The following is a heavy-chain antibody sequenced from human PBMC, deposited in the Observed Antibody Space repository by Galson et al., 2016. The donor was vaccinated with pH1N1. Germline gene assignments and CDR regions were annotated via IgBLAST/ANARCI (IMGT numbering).Heavy chain of an antibody. Sequence: SLRLSCAVSGFTFRRSGMHWVRQAPGKGLEWVAIISYDGNNAYHGDSVKGRFTISRDNSKNTLYLDMKSLRPEDTAVYYCAKDGGTGSGKHSAFGMTVWGQGTTVTVSS. CDR2: ISYDGNNA. D-gene: IGHD3-10*01. CDR1: GFTFRRSG. CDR3: AKDGGTGSGKHSAFGMTV. J-gene: IGHJ6*02. V-gene: IGHV3-30*19.